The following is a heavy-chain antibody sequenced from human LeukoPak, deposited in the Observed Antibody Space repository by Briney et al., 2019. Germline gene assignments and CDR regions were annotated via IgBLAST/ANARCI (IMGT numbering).Heavy chain of an antibody. CDR2: INPNSGGT. J-gene: IGHJ4*02. CDR3: AREGIDYDILTGPDY. Sequence: ASVKVSCKASGYTFTGYYMHWVRQAPGQGLEWMGWINPNSGGTNYAQKFQGRVTMTRDTSISTAYMELSRLRSDDTAVHYCAREGIDYDILTGPDYWGQGTLVTVSS. V-gene: IGHV1-2*02. CDR1: GYTFTGYY. D-gene: IGHD3-9*01.